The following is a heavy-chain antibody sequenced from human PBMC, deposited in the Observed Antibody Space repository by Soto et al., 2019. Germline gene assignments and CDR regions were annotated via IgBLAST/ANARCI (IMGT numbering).Heavy chain of an antibody. Sequence: QVQLVESGGGVVQPGRSLRLSCAASGFTFSSYAMHWVRQAPGKGLEWVAVISYDGSNKYYADSVKGRFTISRENSKNTLDLQMNSLRTEDTAVYYCARPLWRDDYNWGYFDLWGRGTLVTVSS. V-gene: IGHV3-30-3*01. J-gene: IGHJ2*01. D-gene: IGHD4-4*01. CDR2: ISYDGSNK. CDR1: GFTFSSYA. CDR3: ARPLWRDDYNWGYFDL.